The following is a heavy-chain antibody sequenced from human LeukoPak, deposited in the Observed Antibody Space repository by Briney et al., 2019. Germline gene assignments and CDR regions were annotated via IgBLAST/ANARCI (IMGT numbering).Heavy chain of an antibody. CDR1: GGSVDKTAYS. J-gene: IGHJ5*02. Sequence: SRTLSLSCAVSGGSVDKTAYSWSWIRQPPGKGLEWNGYIYHGGNTYYNPSIKSRVTISVDRTNNHFSLTLTSVTAAGTAVYYCAKNRDYGDYSNWFDPWGQGVLVTVSS. D-gene: IGHD4-17*01. CDR3: AKNRDYGDYSNWFDP. CDR2: IYHGGNT. V-gene: IGHV4-30-2*01.